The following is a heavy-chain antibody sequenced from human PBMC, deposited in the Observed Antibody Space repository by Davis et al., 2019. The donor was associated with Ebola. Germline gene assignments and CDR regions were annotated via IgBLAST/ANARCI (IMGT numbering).Heavy chain of an antibody. Sequence: HSQTLSLTCVISGDSVSSGAWNWIRQSPSRGLEWLGRTYYTSKWYNDYAVSMKSRITINPDTSKNQFSLQLSSVTPEDTAVYYCARGWLRAGFDYWGQGTLVIVSS. D-gene: IGHD5-12*01. CDR1: GDSVSSGA. V-gene: IGHV6-1*01. J-gene: IGHJ4*02. CDR2: TYYTSKWYN. CDR3: ARGWLRAGFDY.